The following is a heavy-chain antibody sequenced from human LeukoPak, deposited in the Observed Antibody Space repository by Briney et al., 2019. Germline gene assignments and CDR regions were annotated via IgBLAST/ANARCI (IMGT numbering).Heavy chain of an antibody. J-gene: IGHJ3*02. CDR3: ARPRDLLTGYNLFAFDI. D-gene: IGHD3-9*01. CDR2: IYHSGTT. Sequence: SQTLSLTCIVSGDSITSGDYYWSWVRQFPGKGLEWIGYIYHSGTTYYNPSLKSRLTISVDTSKNQFSLKLSSVTATDTAVYYCARPRDLLTGYNLFAFDIWGQGTMVTVSS. V-gene: IGHV4-30-4*08. CDR1: GDSITSGDYY.